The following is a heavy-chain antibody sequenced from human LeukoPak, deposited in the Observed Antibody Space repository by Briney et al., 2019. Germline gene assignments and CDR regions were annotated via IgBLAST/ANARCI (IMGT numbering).Heavy chain of an antibody. Sequence: GGSLRLSCAASGFTFSSYWMSWVRQAPGKGLEWVANIKQDGSEKYYVDSVKGRFTISRDNAKNSLYLQMNNLRAEDTAVYYCASGPADFDYWGQGTLVTVSP. CDR2: IKQDGSEK. J-gene: IGHJ4*02. CDR1: GFTFSSYW. CDR3: ASGPADFDY. V-gene: IGHV3-7*01. D-gene: IGHD6-19*01.